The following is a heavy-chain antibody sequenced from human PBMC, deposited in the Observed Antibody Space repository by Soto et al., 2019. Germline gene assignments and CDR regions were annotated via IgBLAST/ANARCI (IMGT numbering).Heavy chain of an antibody. V-gene: IGHV3-23*01. D-gene: IGHD2-15*01. CDR2: MSRSGDST. CDR3: AKSLLVGYCSGGTCYSLDGMDV. CDR1: GFTFSSYA. J-gene: IGHJ6*02. Sequence: SLRLSCTASGFTFSSYAMSWVRQAPGKGLEWVSAMSRSGDSTYYADSVKGRFTISRDNSKNTLYVQMNSLRAEDTAVYYCAKSLLVGYCSGGTCYSLDGMDVWGQGTTVTVS.